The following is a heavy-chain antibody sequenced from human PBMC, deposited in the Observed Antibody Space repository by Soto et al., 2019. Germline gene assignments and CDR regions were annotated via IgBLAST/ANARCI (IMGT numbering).Heavy chain of an antibody. CDR2: IYYSGST. D-gene: IGHD2-21*02. J-gene: IGHJ5*02. Sequence: QLQLQESGTGLVKPSETLSLTCSVSAGSISSTSYFWGWIRQPPVKGLEWIGSIYYSGSTYYNPSRKSRVTVSVATSKNHFSLKLSSVTAADTAVYYCARHRSDFWFDPWGQGTLVSVSS. V-gene: IGHV4-39*01. CDR1: AGSISSTSYF. CDR3: ARHRSDFWFDP.